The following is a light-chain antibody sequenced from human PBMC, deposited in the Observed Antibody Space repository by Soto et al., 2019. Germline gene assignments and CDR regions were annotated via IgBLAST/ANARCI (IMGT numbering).Light chain of an antibody. CDR3: SSYTSTTTWV. CDR2: AVN. V-gene: IGLV2-14*01. Sequence: QSVLTQPASVSGSPGQTITISCTGTGGDVGGYNFVSWYQQHPGKAPKLMIYAVNIRPSGVSNRFSGSKSGNTASLTISGLQAEDEADYYCSSYTSTTTWVFGGGTKLTVL. J-gene: IGLJ3*02. CDR1: GGDVGGYNF.